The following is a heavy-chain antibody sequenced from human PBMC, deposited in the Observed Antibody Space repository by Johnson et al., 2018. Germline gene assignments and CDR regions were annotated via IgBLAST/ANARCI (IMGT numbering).Heavy chain of an antibody. V-gene: IGHV3-30*18. CDR2: VSYDGRNK. D-gene: IGHD3-3*01. CDR3: AKIRGEGYYYYMDV. Sequence: QVQLVQSGGGVVQPGRSLRLSCAASGFTFSSYGMHWVRQAPGKGLEWVAVVSYDGRNKYYADSVKGRFTISRDNSKNTLYLHMNSLRGEDTAVYYCAKIRGEGYYYYMDVWGKGTTVTVSS. CDR1: GFTFSSYG. J-gene: IGHJ6*03.